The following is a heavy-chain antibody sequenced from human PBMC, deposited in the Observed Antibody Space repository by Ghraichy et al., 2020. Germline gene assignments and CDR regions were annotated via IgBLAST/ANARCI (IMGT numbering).Heavy chain of an antibody. CDR1: GGSISSYY. D-gene: IGHD4-17*01. V-gene: IGHV4-4*09. J-gene: IGHJ3*02. Sequence: SETLSLTCTVSGGSISSYYWSWIRQPPGKGLEWIGYIYTSGSTNYNPSLKSRVTISVDTSKNQFSLKLSSVTAADTAVYYCARHAGTVTYFQAEPDAAFDIWGQGTMVTVSS. CDR2: IYTSGST. CDR3: ARHAGTVTYFQAEPDAAFDI.